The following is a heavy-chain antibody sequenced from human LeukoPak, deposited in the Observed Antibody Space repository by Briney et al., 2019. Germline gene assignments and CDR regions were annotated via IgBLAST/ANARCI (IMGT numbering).Heavy chain of an antibody. CDR2: ITTSSTYT. J-gene: IGHJ6*03. CDR1: GFTFTSHW. CDR3: ARDPYSGTYGNTYYYYMDV. D-gene: IGHD1-26*01. Sequence: GGSLRLSCAASGFTFTSHWMSWVRQTPGKGLEWISSITTSSTYTFYADSVKGRFTISRDNARNSLYLQMNSLRVEDTAVYYCARDPYSGTYGNTYYYYMDVWGKGTTVTISS. V-gene: IGHV3-21*01.